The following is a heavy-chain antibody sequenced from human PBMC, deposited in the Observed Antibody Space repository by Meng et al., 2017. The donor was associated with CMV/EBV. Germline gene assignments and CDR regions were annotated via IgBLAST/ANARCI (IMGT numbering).Heavy chain of an antibody. CDR3: ARVWDSGWDY. CDR2: INHSGST. J-gene: IGHJ4*02. Sequence: QVQLRQGGSGLLKPSETLSLTCAVYGGSFSGYYWSWIRQHPGKGLEWIGEINHSGSTNYNPSLKSRVTISVDTSKNQFSLKLSSVTAADTAVYYCARVWDSGWDYWGQGTLVTVSS. CDR1: GGSFSGYY. V-gene: IGHV4-34*01. D-gene: IGHD3-22*01.